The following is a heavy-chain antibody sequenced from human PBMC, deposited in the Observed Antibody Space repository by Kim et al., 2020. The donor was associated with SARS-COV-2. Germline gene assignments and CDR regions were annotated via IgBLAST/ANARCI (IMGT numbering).Heavy chain of an antibody. D-gene: IGHD3-16*01. V-gene: IGHV4-61*01. CDR2: ICYSGST. CDR1: GGSVSSGSWC. J-gene: IGHJ6*02. Sequence: SETLSLTCTVSGGSVSSGSWCWSWIRQPPGKGLVWIGYICYSGSTNYNPSLKSRVTISVDTTKNQFSLKLSSGTAAATAVYYCAAVLPLGGHVWGQGTTLPVSS. CDR3: AAVLPLGGHV.